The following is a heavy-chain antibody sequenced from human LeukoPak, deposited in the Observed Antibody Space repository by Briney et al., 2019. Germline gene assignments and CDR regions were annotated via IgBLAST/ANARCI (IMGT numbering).Heavy chain of an antibody. Sequence: PGGSLRLSCAASGFTLSSSAMNWVRQAPGKGLEWVSSINNVGSHIYYAGSVRGRFTISRDNAKNSLYLQMSSLRAEDTAVYYCTRDPTQYLRYGYFDYWGQGTLVTVSS. D-gene: IGHD4-11*01. CDR2: INNVGSHI. CDR1: GFTLSSSA. CDR3: TRDPTQYLRYGYFDY. J-gene: IGHJ4*02. V-gene: IGHV3-21*01.